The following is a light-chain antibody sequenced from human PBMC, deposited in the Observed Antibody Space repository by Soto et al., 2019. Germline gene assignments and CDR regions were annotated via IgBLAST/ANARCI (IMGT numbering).Light chain of an antibody. CDR1: SSDIGGYNY. J-gene: IGLJ2*01. V-gene: IGLV2-14*01. Sequence: QSVLTQPASVSGSPGQSITISCTGTSSDIGGYNYVSWYQQHPGEAPKLMIYEVSNRPSGVSNRFSGSKSGNTASLTISGLQAEDEGSYFCSSHTTISTLIFGGGTKLTVL. CDR2: EVS. CDR3: SSHTTISTLI.